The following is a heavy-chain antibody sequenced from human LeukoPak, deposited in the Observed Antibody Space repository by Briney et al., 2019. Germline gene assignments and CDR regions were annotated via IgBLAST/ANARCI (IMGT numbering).Heavy chain of an antibody. CDR3: TRDGDTYYYDSSDLFDY. CDR2: INPSGGST. J-gene: IGHJ4*02. D-gene: IGHD3-22*01. CDR1: GYTFTSYY. Sequence: ASVKVSCKASGYTFTSYYMHWVRQAPGQGLEWMGIINPSGGSTSYAQKFQGRVTMTRDTSTSTVYMELSSLRSEDTAVYYCTRDGDTYYYDSSDLFDYWGQGTLVTVSS. V-gene: IGHV1-46*01.